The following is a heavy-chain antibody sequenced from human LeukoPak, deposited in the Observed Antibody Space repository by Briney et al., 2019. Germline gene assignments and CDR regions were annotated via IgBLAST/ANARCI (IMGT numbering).Heavy chain of an antibody. J-gene: IGHJ3*02. CDR3: ARATTVRVTRRYDDFDI. CDR2: INPGGGGT. D-gene: IGHD4-17*01. CDR1: GYTFTSYY. V-gene: IGHV1-46*01. Sequence: ASVKVSCKASGYTFTSYYMHWVRQAPGQGLEWMGIINPGGGGTIYAQKFQGRVTMTGDTSTSTGYMELSSMRSEDTAVYYCARATTVRVTRRYDDFDIWGQGTMVTVSS.